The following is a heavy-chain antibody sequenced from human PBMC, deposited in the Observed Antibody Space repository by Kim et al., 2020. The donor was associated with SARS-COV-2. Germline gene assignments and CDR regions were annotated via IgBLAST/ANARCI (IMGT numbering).Heavy chain of an antibody. CDR3: ARARVGIFGVVTHFDY. V-gene: IGHV4-59*01. D-gene: IGHD3-3*01. J-gene: IGHJ4*02. Sequence: SLKSRVTISVDTSTNQFSLKLSSVTAADTAVYYCARARVGIFGVVTHFDYWGQGTLVTVSS.